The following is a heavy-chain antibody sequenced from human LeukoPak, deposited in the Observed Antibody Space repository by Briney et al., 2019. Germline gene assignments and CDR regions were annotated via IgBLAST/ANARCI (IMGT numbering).Heavy chain of an antibody. J-gene: IGHJ4*02. D-gene: IGHD3-22*01. CDR1: GFTFSSYS. CDR2: ISSSSSYI. V-gene: IGHV3-21*01. Sequence: GGSLRLSCAASGFTFSSYSMNWVRQASGKGLEWVSSISSSSSYIYYADSVKGRFTISRDNAKNSLYLQMNSLRAEDTAVYYCARDPTYYYDSSGYHIDYWGQGTLVTVSS. CDR3: ARDPTYYYDSSGYHIDY.